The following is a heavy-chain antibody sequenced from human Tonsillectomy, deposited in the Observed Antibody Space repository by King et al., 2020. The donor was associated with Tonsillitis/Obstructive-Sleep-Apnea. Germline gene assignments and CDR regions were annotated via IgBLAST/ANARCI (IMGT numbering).Heavy chain of an antibody. CDR2: ISAYNGNT. CDR3: AREHTETDFDY. Sequence: QLVQSGAEVKKPGASVKVSCKDSGYTFTNYGISWVRQAPGQGLEWMGWISAYNGNTNYAQNLQGRVTMTTDTSTNTAYMELRSLRSDDTAVFYCAREHTETDFDYWGQGTLVTVSS. V-gene: IGHV1-18*04. CDR1: GYTFTNYG. J-gene: IGHJ4*02. D-gene: IGHD2-2*02.